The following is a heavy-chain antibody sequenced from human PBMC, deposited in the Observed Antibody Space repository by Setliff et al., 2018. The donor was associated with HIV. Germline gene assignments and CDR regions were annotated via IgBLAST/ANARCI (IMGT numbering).Heavy chain of an antibody. J-gene: IGHJ3*01. D-gene: IGHD3-10*01. CDR3: AGETNTMIRGALDR. CDR2: ISSSAGST. V-gene: IGHV3-23*01. CDR1: GFTFSSYA. Sequence: GGSLRLSCAASGFTFSSYAMSWVRQTPGKGLEWVSFISSSAGSTYYSDSVKGRFTISRDNSKNMLYLQMNSLRADDTAVYYCAGETNTMIRGALDRWGQGTMVTVSS.